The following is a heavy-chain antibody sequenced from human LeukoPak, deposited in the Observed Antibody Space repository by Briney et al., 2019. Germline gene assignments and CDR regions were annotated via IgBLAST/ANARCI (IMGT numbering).Heavy chain of an antibody. V-gene: IGHV3-53*01. CDR2: IYSGYNT. CDR3: AREGGGYNGYEPFDF. CDR1: GFTVSSNY. D-gene: IGHD5-12*01. J-gene: IGHJ4*02. Sequence: GGSLRLSCAASGFTVSSNYMSWFRQAPGKGLEWVSVIYSGYNTYYADSVKGRFTLSRDDSKNTLYLQMNSLRAEDTAIYYCAREGGGYNGYEPFDFWGQGTLVTVSS.